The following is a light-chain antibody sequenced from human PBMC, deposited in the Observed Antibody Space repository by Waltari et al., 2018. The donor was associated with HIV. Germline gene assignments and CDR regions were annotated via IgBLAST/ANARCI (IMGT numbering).Light chain of an antibody. V-gene: IGLV2-11*01. J-gene: IGLJ3*02. CDR1: SSHVGVYHY. Sequence: QSALTQPRSVSGSPGQSVTIPCTGTSSHVGVYHYVSWYQQHPAKAPKLILYDVGRRPSGIPDRFSGSRSGNRASLNISGLQTDDEAHYYCCSYAGSDTWVFGGGTKVTVL. CDR2: DVG. CDR3: CSYAGSDTWV.